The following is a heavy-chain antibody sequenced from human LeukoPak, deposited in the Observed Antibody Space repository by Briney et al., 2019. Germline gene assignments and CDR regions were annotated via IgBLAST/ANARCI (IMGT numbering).Heavy chain of an antibody. D-gene: IGHD2-2*01. CDR1: GGSISSSSYY. J-gene: IGHJ5*02. CDR2: IYYSGST. Sequence: SETLSLTCTVSGGSISSSSYYWGWIRQPPGKGLEWIGSIYYSGSTNYNPSLKSRVTISIDTSKNQFSLKLSSVTAADTAIYYCARPLHCSSTTCYDWFDPWGQGTLVTVSS. CDR3: ARPLHCSSTTCYDWFDP. V-gene: IGHV4-39*07.